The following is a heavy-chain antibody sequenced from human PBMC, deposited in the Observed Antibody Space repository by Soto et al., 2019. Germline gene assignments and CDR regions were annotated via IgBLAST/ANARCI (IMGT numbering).Heavy chain of an antibody. J-gene: IGHJ3*02. D-gene: IGHD2-15*01. CDR1: EFTFSNFG. CDR2: IYYDGSNE. CDR3: ARVDVVVAADAFDI. V-gene: IGHV3-33*01. Sequence: QVQLVESGGGVVQPGRSLRLSCAVSEFTFSNFGMHWVRQAPGKGLEWVAVIYYDGSNEYYADSVKGRFTISRDNSKNTLYLQMNSLRAEDTAVYYCARVDVVVAADAFDIWGQGTMVTVSS.